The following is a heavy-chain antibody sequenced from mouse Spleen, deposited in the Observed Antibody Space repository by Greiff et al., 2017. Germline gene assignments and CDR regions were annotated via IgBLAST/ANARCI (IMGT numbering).Heavy chain of an antibody. CDR1: GYAFTNYL. CDR2: INPGSGGT. CDR3: ARRGDNFYAMDY. D-gene: IGHD1-3*01. Sequence: QVQLQQSGAELVRPGTSVKVSCKASGYAFTNYLIEWVKQRPGQGLEWIGVINPGSGGTNYNEKFKGKATLTADKSSSTAYMQLSSLTSDDSAVYFCARRGDNFYAMDYWGQGTSVTVSS. J-gene: IGHJ4*01. V-gene: IGHV1-54*01.